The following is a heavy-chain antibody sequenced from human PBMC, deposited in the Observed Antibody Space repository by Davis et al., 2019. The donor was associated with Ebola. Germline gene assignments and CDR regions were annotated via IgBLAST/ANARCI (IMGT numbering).Heavy chain of an antibody. Sequence: PSETLSLTCTVSGVSISRHYWSWIRQPPGKRLEWIGSIYYTGSAYYNSSLNSRVTISVDTSRNQFSLKLTSETAADTAMYYCSERGSSVWGQGTLVTLSS. CDR3: SERGSSV. CDR2: IYYTGSA. V-gene: IGHV4-59*11. D-gene: IGHD3-10*01. CDR1: GVSISRHY. J-gene: IGHJ4*02.